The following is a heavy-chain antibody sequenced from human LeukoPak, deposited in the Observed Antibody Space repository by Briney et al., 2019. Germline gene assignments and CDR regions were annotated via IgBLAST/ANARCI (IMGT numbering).Heavy chain of an antibody. CDR1: GFTFSSYA. D-gene: IGHD3-9*01. CDR3: AKDELRYFDWLPFD. J-gene: IGHJ4*02. Sequence: AGGSLRLSCAASGFTFSSYAMSWVRQAPGKGLEWVSAISGSGGSTHYADSVKGRFTISRDNSKNTLYLQMNSLRAEDTAVYYCAKDELRYFDWLPFDWGQGALVTVSS. V-gene: IGHV3-23*01. CDR2: ISGSGGST.